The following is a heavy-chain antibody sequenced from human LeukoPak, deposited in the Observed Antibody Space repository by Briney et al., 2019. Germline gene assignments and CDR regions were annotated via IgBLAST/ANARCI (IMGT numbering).Heavy chain of an antibody. CDR1: GGSISGYY. CDR2: IYYSGNT. CDR3: ARGRQHDY. Sequence: SETLSLTCTVSGGSISGYYWSWIRQPPGKGLEWIGYIYYSGNTNYNPSLKSRVTLSVDTSTNQLFLKLSSVTAADTAVYYCARGRQHDYWGQGTLVTVSS. V-gene: IGHV4-59*01. J-gene: IGHJ4*02.